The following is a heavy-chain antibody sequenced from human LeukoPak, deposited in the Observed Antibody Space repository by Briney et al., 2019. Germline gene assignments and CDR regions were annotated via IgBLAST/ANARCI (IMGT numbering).Heavy chain of an antibody. Sequence: GGSLRLSCAASGFIFNNFGLIWGRQAPGKGLEWVSAISNDGGGTTYADFVKGRFTISRDNSKNTLFLQMNSLRAEDTALYYCAKGGSGYFLDLWGQGTLVTVSS. CDR1: GFIFNNFG. CDR3: AKGGSGYFLDL. D-gene: IGHD3-22*01. J-gene: IGHJ5*02. V-gene: IGHV3-23*01. CDR2: ISNDGGGT.